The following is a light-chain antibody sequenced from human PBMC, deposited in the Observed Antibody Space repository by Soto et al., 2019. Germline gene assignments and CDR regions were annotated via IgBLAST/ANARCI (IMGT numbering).Light chain of an antibody. V-gene: IGKV1-5*01. CDR2: DAS. J-gene: IGKJ1*01. CDR1: QNINIY. CDR3: QQYDSYPWT. Sequence: DIQMTQSPSTLSASVGDRITITCRASQNINIYFAWYQQKPGKAPVLLIYDASNLESGVPPRFSGSGSGTEFTLTFSSLQTDDFVVYYCQQYDSYPWTFGQGTKVEV.